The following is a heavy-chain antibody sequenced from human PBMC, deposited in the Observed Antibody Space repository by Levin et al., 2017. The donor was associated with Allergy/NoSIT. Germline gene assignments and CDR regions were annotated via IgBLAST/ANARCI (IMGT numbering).Heavy chain of an antibody. CDR2: ISSSGSTI. CDR3: ARDHGTSNVWGSYRYYYGMDV. J-gene: IGHJ6*02. Sequence: GGSLRLSCAASGFTFSDYYMSWIRQAPGKGLEWVSYISSSGSTIYYADSVKGRFTISRDNAKNSLYLQMNSLRAEDTAVYYCARDHGTSNVWGSYRYYYGMDVWGQGTTVTVSS. CDR1: GFTFSDYY. V-gene: IGHV3-11*01. D-gene: IGHD3-16*02.